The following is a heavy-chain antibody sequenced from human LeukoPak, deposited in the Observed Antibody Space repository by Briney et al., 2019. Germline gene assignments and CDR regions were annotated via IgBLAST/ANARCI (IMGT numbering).Heavy chain of an antibody. CDR2: IYSGGST. J-gene: IGHJ6*03. V-gene: IGHV3-53*01. CDR3: AREQSYYPYMDV. Sequence: PGGSLRLSCAASGFTVSSNYMSWVRQAPGKGLEWVSVIYSGGSTYYADSVKGRFTISRDNSKNTLYLQMNSLRAEDTAVHYCAREQSYYPYMDVWGKGTTVTVSS. CDR1: GFTVSSNY. D-gene: IGHD3-10*01.